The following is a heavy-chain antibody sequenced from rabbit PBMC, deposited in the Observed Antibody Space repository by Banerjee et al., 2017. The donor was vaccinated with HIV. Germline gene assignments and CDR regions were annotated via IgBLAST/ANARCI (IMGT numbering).Heavy chain of an antibody. CDR3: GKYSYDDYGVIHL. CDR1: GSDISSNA. D-gene: IGHD2-1*01. Sequence: QEQLVESGGGLVQPEGSLTLTCKASGSDISSNAMCWVRQAPGKGLELIACIYSSSGNTVYATWAKGRFTISKTSWTTVTLQMTSLTAADTATYFCGKYSYDDYGVIHLWGPGTLVTVS. CDR2: IYSSSGNT. J-gene: IGHJ4*01. V-gene: IGHV1S45*01.